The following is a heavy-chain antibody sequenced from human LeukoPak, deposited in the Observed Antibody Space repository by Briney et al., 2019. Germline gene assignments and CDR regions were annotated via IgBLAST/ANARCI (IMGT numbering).Heavy chain of an antibody. Sequence: GGFLRLSCAASGFSFSAYGVHWVRQAPGKGLEWVAVIWYDGSSKDYADSVKGRFTFSRDNSKNTLYLQMNSLTVEDTAVYYCARSQSSSLIGYWGQGTLVTVSS. CDR1: GFSFSAYG. D-gene: IGHD6-13*01. J-gene: IGHJ4*02. CDR3: ARSQSSSLIGY. V-gene: IGHV3-33*01. CDR2: IWYDGSSK.